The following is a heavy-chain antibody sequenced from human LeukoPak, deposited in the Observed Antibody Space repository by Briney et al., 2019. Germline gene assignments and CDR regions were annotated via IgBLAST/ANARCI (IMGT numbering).Heavy chain of an antibody. D-gene: IGHD4-17*01. V-gene: IGHV3-7*03. CDR3: ARDPNGDYVGAFDF. CDR1: GFTFSSYW. Sequence: GGSLRLSCAASGFTFSSYWMSWVRQAPGKGLEWVANIKQDGSEKYYVDSVKGRFTISRDNAKNSLYLQMNSLRVEDTAVYYCARDPNGDYVGAFDFWGQGTMVTVSS. CDR2: IKQDGSEK. J-gene: IGHJ3*01.